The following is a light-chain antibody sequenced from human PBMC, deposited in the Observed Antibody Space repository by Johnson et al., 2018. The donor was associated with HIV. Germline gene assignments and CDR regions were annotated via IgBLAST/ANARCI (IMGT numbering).Light chain of an antibody. Sequence: QSVLTQPPSVSAPPGQKVTISCSGSSSNIGNNLASWYQQLPGTAPKLLIYANNKQPSGIPDRFSGSKSGTSATLGITGLQTGDEADYYCGTWDNGLSAYVFGTGTKVTVL. V-gene: IGLV1-51*02. CDR3: GTWDNGLSAYV. CDR1: SSNIGNNL. CDR2: ANN. J-gene: IGLJ1*01.